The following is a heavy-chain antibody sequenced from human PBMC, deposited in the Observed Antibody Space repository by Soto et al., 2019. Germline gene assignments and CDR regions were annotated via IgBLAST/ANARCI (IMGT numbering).Heavy chain of an antibody. J-gene: IGHJ4*02. CDR1: GFTFTRYS. Sequence: GGSMRLSCAAAGFTFTRYSMNWVRQAPGKGLEWVSSISSTTNYIYYADSMKGRFTVSRDNAKNSVYLEMNSLSAEDTAVYYCARESEDLTSNFDYWGQGTLVTVSS. V-gene: IGHV3-21*01. CDR3: ARESEDLTSNFDY. CDR2: ISSTTNYI.